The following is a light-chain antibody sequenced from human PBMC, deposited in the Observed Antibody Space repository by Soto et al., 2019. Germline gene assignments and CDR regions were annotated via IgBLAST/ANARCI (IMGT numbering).Light chain of an antibody. V-gene: IGLV2-23*03. J-gene: IGLJ1*01. Sequence: QSVLTQPASVSESPGQSITISCTGTSSDIGSYEFVSWYQHHPGKAPKLMIYEGSKRPSGVSDRFSGSKSGNTASLTISGLQADDEADYYCCSYAGSANVFGTGTKVTVL. CDR1: SSDIGSYEF. CDR2: EGS. CDR3: CSYAGSANV.